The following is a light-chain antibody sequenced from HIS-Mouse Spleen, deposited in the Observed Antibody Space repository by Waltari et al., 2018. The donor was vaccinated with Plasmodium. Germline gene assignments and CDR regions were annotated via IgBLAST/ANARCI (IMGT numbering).Light chain of an antibody. Sequence: QSVLTQPPSASGTPGQRVTISCSGSISSIGSNTVNWYQQRPGTAPKLLDYSNNRRPAGAPDRFSGSKAGTSASLAISGLQSEDEADYDWAAWDDSLNGVVFAGGTKLTVL. CDR3: AAWDDSLNGVV. V-gene: IGLV1-44*01. CDR1: ISSIGSNT. CDR2: SNN. J-gene: IGLJ2*01.